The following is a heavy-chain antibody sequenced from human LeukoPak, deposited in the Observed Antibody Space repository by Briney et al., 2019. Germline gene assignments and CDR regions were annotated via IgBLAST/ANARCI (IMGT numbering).Heavy chain of an antibody. D-gene: IGHD2-2*01. Sequence: SETLSLTCTVSGGSISSSSYYWGWIRQPPGKGLEWIGSIYYSGSTYYNPSLKSRVTISVDTSKNQFSPKLSSVTAADTAVYYCARHRASVVPAAIDYWGQGTLVTVSS. CDR3: ARHRASVVPAAIDY. CDR1: GGSISSSSYY. J-gene: IGHJ4*02. V-gene: IGHV4-39*01. CDR2: IYYSGST.